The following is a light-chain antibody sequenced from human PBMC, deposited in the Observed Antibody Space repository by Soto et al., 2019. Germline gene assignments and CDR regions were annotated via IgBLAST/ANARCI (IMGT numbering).Light chain of an antibody. CDR2: EVS. V-gene: IGLV2-14*01. Sequence: QYMLTQPASESGSPGQSISISCTGTSSDVGGYVFFSWYHHHPGSAPKVLLYEVSPRPSGGSTRLSGSRSGNTASLTISGRQAEDEAAYYCRSYTSRTTYVLAFATKVTVL. CDR1: SSDVGGYVF. J-gene: IGLJ1*01. CDR3: RSYTSRTTYV.